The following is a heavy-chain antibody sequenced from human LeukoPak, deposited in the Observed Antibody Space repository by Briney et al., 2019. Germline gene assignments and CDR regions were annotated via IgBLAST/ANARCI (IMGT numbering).Heavy chain of an antibody. CDR1: GGSISRSSFY. CDR2: IYSSGST. Sequence: SETLSLTCSVSGGSISRSSFYWGWIRQPPGKGLEWIGSIYSSGSTYYNPSLKSRVTISVDTSKNQFSLKLSSVTAADTAVYYCAGRHLGYYGSGSAIDYWGQGTLVTVSS. CDR3: AGRHLGYYGSGSAIDY. J-gene: IGHJ4*02. V-gene: IGHV4-39*07. D-gene: IGHD3-10*01.